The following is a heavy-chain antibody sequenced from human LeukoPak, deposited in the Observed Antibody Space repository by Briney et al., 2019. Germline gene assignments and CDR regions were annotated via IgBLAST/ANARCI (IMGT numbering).Heavy chain of an antibody. CDR3: ARELADNWNCEGAGSRFDP. CDR1: GGTFSSYA. Sequence: SVKVSCKASGGTFSSYAISWVRQAPGQGLEWMGRIIPILGIANYAQKFQGRVTITADKSTSTAYMELSSLRSEDTAVYYCARELADNWNCEGAGSRFDPWGQGTLVTVSS. CDR2: IIPILGIA. V-gene: IGHV1-69*04. D-gene: IGHD1-7*01. J-gene: IGHJ5*02.